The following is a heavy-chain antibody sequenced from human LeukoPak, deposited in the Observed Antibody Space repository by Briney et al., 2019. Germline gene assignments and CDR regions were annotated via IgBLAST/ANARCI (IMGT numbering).Heavy chain of an antibody. Sequence: SVKVSCKASGGTFSSYAISWVRQAPGQGLEWMGSIIPILGIANYAQKFQGRVTITADKSTSTAYIELSSLRSEDTAVYYCARDLVRATQTYYFDYGGQGTLVTVPS. CDR3: ARDLVRATQTYYFDY. CDR1: GGTFSSYA. V-gene: IGHV1-69*04. J-gene: IGHJ4*02. D-gene: IGHD1-26*01. CDR2: IIPILGIA.